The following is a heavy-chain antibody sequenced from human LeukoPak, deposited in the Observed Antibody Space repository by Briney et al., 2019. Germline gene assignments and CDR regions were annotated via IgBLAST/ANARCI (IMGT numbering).Heavy chain of an antibody. D-gene: IGHD2-21*01. CDR2: IWYDGSNK. Sequence: GKSLRLSCAASGFSFSSYGMHWVRQAPGKGLEWVAVIWYDGSNKYYADSVEGRFTISRDNSKNTLYLQMNSLRAEDTGAYYCARGRRAYCGGDCPTNYYYYYMDVWGKGTTVTVSS. J-gene: IGHJ6*03. CDR1: GFSFSSYG. V-gene: IGHV3-33*01. CDR3: ARGRRAYCGGDCPTNYYYYYMDV.